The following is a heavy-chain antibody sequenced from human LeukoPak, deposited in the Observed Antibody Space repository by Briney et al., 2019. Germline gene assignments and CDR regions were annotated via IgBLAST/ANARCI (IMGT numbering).Heavy chain of an antibody. CDR1: GFTFSSYG. CDR2: ISYDGSNK. J-gene: IGHJ5*02. D-gene: IGHD5-18*01. CDR3: AKEGLYSYGLVGNWFDP. V-gene: IGHV3-30*18. Sequence: GGSLRLSRAASGFTFSSYGMHWVRQAPGKGLEWVAVISYDGSNKYYADSVKGRFTISRDNSKNTLYLQMNSLRAEDTAVYYCAKEGLYSYGLVGNWFDPWGQGTLVTVSS.